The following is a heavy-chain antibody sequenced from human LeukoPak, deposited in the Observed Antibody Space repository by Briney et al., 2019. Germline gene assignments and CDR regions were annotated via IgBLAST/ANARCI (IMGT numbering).Heavy chain of an antibody. V-gene: IGHV4-39*07. Sequence: SETLSLTCTVSGGSISSSSYYWGWIRQPPGKGLEWIGSIYYSGSTNYNPSLKSRVTISVDTSKNQFSLKLSSVTAADTAVYYCAREEAYYDFWSGHAFDIWGQGTMVTVSS. CDR2: IYYSGST. CDR3: AREEAYYDFWSGHAFDI. CDR1: GGSISSSSYY. D-gene: IGHD3-3*01. J-gene: IGHJ3*02.